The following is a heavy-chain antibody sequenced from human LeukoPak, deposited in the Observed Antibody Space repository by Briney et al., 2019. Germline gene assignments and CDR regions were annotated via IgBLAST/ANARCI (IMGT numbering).Heavy chain of an antibody. J-gene: IGHJ3*02. CDR3: TTAPRGYCSGSSCSYAFDI. V-gene: IGHV3-15*01. Sequence: PGGSLRLSCAASAFTFSYFWMSWVRPAPGKGLEWVGRIKSKSDGGTTDYAAPVKGRFTISRDDSKNTLYLQMNSLKTEDTAVYYCTTAPRGYCSGSSCSYAFDIWGQGTMVTVSS. CDR1: AFTFSYFW. CDR2: IKSKSDGGTT. D-gene: IGHD2-15*01.